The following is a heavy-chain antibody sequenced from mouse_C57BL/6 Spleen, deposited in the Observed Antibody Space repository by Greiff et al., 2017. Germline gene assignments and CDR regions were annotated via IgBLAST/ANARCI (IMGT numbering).Heavy chain of an antibody. Sequence: EVKLVESGAELVKPGASVKLSCTASGFNIKDYYMHWVKQRTEQGLEWIGRIDPEDGETKYAPKFQGKATITADTSSNTAYLQLSSLTSEDTAVYYCATLYYGNPWFAYWGQGTLVTVSA. J-gene: IGHJ3*01. CDR2: IDPEDGET. CDR3: ATLYYGNPWFAY. CDR1: GFNIKDYY. V-gene: IGHV14-2*01. D-gene: IGHD2-1*01.